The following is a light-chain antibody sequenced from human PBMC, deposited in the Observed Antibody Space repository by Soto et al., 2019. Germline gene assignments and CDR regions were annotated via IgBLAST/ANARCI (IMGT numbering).Light chain of an antibody. CDR1: QSISSW. J-gene: IGKJ4*01. Sequence: DLQMTQSLSTLSASVGDRVTITCRASQSISSWLAWYQQKPGKAPKLLIYDASSLESGVPSRFSGSGSGTEFTLTISSLQPDDFATYYCQQYNSYLLTFGGGTKVEIK. CDR3: QQYNSYLLT. CDR2: DAS. V-gene: IGKV1-5*01.